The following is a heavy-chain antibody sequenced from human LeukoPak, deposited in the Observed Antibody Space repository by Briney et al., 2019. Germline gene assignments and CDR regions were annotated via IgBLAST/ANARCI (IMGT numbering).Heavy chain of an antibody. J-gene: IGHJ6*03. CDR2: IYYRGST. CDR1: GDSISSISYY. D-gene: IGHD3-22*01. Sequence: TPSETLSLTCTVSGDSISSISYYWGWIRQPPGKGLEWVGHIYYRGSTFYNSSLKSRVTISVDTSKNHFSLKLSSVTAADTAVYYCAVDSSGYYRYCMDVWGKGTTVTVSS. CDR3: AVDSSGYYRYCMDV. V-gene: IGHV4-39*07.